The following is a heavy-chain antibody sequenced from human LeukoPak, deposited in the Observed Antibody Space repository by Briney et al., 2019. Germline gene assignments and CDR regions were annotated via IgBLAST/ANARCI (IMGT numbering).Heavy chain of an antibody. D-gene: IGHD3-22*01. CDR3: ARAHTSLSGYYFDGWYFDL. CDR1: GYTFTSYA. J-gene: IGHJ2*01. CDR2: INTNTGNP. Sequence: ASVKVSCKASGYTFTSYAMNWVRQAPGQGLEWMGWINTNTGNPTYAQGFTGRFVFSLDTSVSTAYLQISSLKAEDTAVYYCARAHTSLSGYYFDGWYFDLWGRGTLVTVSS. V-gene: IGHV7-4-1*02.